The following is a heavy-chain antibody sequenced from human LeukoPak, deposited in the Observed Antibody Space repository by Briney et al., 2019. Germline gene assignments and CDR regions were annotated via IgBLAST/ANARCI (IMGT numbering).Heavy chain of an antibody. CDR1: GFTFSRYW. CDR3: AKTPTTGRDGYNSYFDY. Sequence: GGSLRLSCAASGFTFSRYWMHWVRQAPGKGLVWVSRIDSEGSRTNYAESVKGRFTISRDNAKNTLDLQMNSLRAEDTAVYYCAKTPTTGRDGYNSYFDYWGQGILVTVSS. CDR2: IDSEGSRT. D-gene: IGHD5-24*01. V-gene: IGHV3-74*01. J-gene: IGHJ4*02.